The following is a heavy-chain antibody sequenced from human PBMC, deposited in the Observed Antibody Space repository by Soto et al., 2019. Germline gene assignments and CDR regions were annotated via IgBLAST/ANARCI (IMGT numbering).Heavy chain of an antibody. V-gene: IGHV3-33*01. CDR3: ARDRSGALDV. CDR2: IWYDGSNK. J-gene: IGHJ3*01. Sequence: QVQLVESGGGVVQPGRSLRLSCAVSGFTYGSHGMHWVRQAPGKGLEWVDVIWYDGSNKYYADSVKGRFTISRDNSKNMLYLQMNSLRAEDIGVYFCARDRSGALDVWGQGTVVSVSS. CDR1: GFTYGSHG. D-gene: IGHD7-27*01.